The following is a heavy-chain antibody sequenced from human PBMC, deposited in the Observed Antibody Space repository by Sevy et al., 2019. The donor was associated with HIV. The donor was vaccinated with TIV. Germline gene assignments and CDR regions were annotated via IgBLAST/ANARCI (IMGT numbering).Heavy chain of an antibody. D-gene: IGHD5-18*01. CDR2: IYSGGST. CDR1: GFIVSSNY. J-gene: IGHJ6*02. CDR3: ARDRNTAMVIGMDV. Sequence: LSLTCAASGFIVSSNYMSWVRQAPGKGLEWVSVIYSGGSTYYADSVKGRCTISRDNSKNTLYLQMNSLGAEDTAVYYCARDRNTAMVIGMDVWGQGTTVTVSS. V-gene: IGHV3-53*01.